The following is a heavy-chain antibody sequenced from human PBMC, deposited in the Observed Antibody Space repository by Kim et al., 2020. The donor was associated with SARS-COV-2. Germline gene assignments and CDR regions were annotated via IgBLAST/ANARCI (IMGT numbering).Heavy chain of an antibody. CDR2: INTNTGNP. CDR3: ARSYYDSSGYRIHAFDI. V-gene: IGHV7-4-1*02. D-gene: IGHD3-22*01. CDR1: GYTFTSYA. J-gene: IGHJ3*02. Sequence: ASVKVSCKASGYTFTSYAMNWVRQAPGQGLEWMGWINTNTGNPTYAQGFTGRFVFSLDTSVSTAYLQISSLKAEDTAVYYCARSYYDSSGYRIHAFDIWGQGTMVTVSS.